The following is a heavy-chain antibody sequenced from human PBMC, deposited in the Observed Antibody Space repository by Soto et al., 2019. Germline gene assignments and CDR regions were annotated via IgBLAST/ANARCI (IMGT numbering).Heavy chain of an antibody. Sequence: EVQLVESGGGLVQPGGSLRLSCAASGFTFSSYSMNWVRQAPGKGLEWVSYISSSSSTIYYADSVEGRFTISRDNAKNTLYLQMNCVRGEDTAVYYGVREQQLVHGHAFDIWGQGTMVTVSS. CDR2: ISSSSSTI. D-gene: IGHD6-13*01. CDR1: GFTFSSYS. CDR3: VREQQLVHGHAFDI. V-gene: IGHV3-48*01. J-gene: IGHJ3*02.